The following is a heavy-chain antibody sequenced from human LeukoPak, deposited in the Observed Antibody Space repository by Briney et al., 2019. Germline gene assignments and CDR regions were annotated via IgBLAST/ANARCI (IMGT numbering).Heavy chain of an antibody. CDR2: IYSGGAT. J-gene: IGHJ4*02. CDR1: GFTFDDYA. CDR3: ARDLHPYGGNFDY. Sequence: GRSLRLSCAASGFTFDDYAMHWVRQAPGKGLEWVSTIYSGGATYYADSVRGRFTISRDSSQNTVYLQMNSLRAEDTAVYYCARDLHPYGGNFDYWGQGTLVTVSS. D-gene: IGHD3-16*01. V-gene: IGHV3-66*01.